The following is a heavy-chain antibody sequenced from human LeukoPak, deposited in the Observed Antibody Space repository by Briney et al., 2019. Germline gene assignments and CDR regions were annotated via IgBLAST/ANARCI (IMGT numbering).Heavy chain of an antibody. D-gene: IGHD6-13*01. CDR1: GFTFSSYA. CDR3: ARDPQPGIAAAGTVDY. J-gene: IGHJ4*02. V-gene: IGHV3-30-3*01. Sequence: GRSLRLSCAASGFTFSSYAMHWVRQAPGKGLEWVAVISYDGSNKYYADSVKGRFTISRDNAKNSLYLQMNSLRAEDTAVYYCARDPQPGIAAAGTVDYWGQGTLVTVSS. CDR2: ISYDGSNK.